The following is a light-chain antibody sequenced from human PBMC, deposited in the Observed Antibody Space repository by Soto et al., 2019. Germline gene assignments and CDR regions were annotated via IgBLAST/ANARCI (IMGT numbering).Light chain of an antibody. V-gene: IGKV3D-11*03. Sequence: EIVLTQSPATLSSFPGDRLTLSGSASHAVNNRVAWYQHKPGQAPRLLIDLTSNRAAGIPARFSGSGSETDFTLTISDVEPEDFAVYCCQQYGSSPTFGGGTKVDIK. CDR2: LTS. J-gene: IGKJ4*01. CDR3: QQYGSSPT. CDR1: HAVNNR.